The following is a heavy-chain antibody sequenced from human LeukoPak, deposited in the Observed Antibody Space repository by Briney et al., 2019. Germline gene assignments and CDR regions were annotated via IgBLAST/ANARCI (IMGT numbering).Heavy chain of an antibody. CDR2: IIPIFGTA. J-gene: IGHJ4*02. CDR1: GGTFSSYA. Sequence: ASVKVSCKASGGTFSSYAISWVRQAPGQGLEWMGGIIPIFGTANYAQKFQGRVTITTDESTSTAYMELSSLRSEDTAVYYCARTTHRFGAREDYWGQGTLVTVSS. CDR3: ARTTHRFGAREDY. D-gene: IGHD3-10*01. V-gene: IGHV1-69*05.